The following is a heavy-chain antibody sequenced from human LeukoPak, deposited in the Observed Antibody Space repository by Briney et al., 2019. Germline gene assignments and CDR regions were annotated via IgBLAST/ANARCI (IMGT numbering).Heavy chain of an antibody. D-gene: IGHD3-22*01. V-gene: IGHV4-59*08. Sequence: SETLSLTCNVSGGSISSNYWSWIRQPPGKGLEWIGYIYYSGSTNYNPSLKSRVTISVDTSKNQFSLKLSSVTAADTAVYYCARSYDSSGYHESLDYWGQGTLVTVSS. CDR3: ARSYDSSGYHESLDY. J-gene: IGHJ4*02. CDR2: IYYSGST. CDR1: GGSISSNY.